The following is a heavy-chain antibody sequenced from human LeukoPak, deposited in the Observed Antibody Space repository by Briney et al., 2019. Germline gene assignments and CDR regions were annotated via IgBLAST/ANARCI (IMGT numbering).Heavy chain of an antibody. CDR1: GGTFSSYA. J-gene: IGHJ5*02. V-gene: IGHV1-69*13. CDR3: ARDKSTGLVITNWFDP. D-gene: IGHD3/OR15-3a*01. CDR2: IIPIFGTA. Sequence: ASVKVSCKASGGTFSSYAISWVRQAPGQGLEWMGGIIPIFGTANYAQKFQGRVTITADEPTSTAYMELSSLRSEDTAVYYCARDKSTGLVITNWFDPWGQGTLVTVSS.